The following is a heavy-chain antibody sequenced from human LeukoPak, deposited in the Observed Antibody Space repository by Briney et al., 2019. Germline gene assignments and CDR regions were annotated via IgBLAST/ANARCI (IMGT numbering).Heavy chain of an antibody. CDR3: ARVDVERHYCDY. Sequence: GGALRLSCASSGFTLSSNYMSWVRQAPGKGVEWVPVFYSGCSTYYAVSVQGRHTITRNNSKNPLELQMNSLGAEDMAVYYCARVDVERHYCDYWGQGTLVTVPS. J-gene: IGHJ4*02. CDR1: GFTLSSNY. CDR2: FYSGCST. D-gene: IGHD1-1*01. V-gene: IGHV3-53*01.